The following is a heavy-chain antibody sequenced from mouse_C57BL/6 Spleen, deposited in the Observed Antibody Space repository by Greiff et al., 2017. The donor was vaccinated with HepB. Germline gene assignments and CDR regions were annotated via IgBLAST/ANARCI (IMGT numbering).Heavy chain of an antibody. Sequence: QVQLQQSGPELVKPGASVKLSCKASGYTFTSYDINWVKQRPGQGLEWIGWIYPRDGSTEYNEKFKGKATLTVDTSSSTAYMKLHSLTSEDSAVYFCARYDYDAMDYWGQGTSVTVSS. V-gene: IGHV1-85*01. CDR1: GYTFTSYD. CDR3: ARYDYDAMDY. CDR2: IYPRDGST. J-gene: IGHJ4*01.